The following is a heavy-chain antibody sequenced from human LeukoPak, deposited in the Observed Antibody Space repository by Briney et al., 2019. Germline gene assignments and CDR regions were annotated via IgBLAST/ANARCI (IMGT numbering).Heavy chain of an antibody. V-gene: IGHV3-74*01. Sequence: GGSLRLSCAASGFTFSSNWMHWVRQAPGKGLVWVSRVKGDGSSTSYADSVKGRFTISRDNAKNTLFLQMNSLRAEDTAVYYCVRDGVGAPPFDYWGQGTLVTVSS. D-gene: IGHD1-26*01. CDR2: VKGDGSST. CDR1: GFTFSSNW. J-gene: IGHJ4*02. CDR3: VRDGVGAPPFDY.